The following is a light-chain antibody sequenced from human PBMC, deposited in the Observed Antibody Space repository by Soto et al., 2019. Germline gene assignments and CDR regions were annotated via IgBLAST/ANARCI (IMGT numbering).Light chain of an antibody. CDR3: QQYARSPLA. J-gene: IGKJ4*01. CDR2: DAS. Sequence: EIVLTQSPGNLSLSPGERATLSCRASQNVARNYLAWYQQRPGQAPRLLIYDASTRATGIPDRFSGSGSGTDFTLTISRLEPEDFAVYFCQQYARSPLAFGGGTKVDI. V-gene: IGKV3-20*01. CDR1: QNVARNY.